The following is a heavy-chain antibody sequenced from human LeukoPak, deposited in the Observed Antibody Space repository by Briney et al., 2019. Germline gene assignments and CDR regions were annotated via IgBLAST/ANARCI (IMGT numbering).Heavy chain of an antibody. CDR2: INHSGST. D-gene: IGHD4-17*01. CDR3: AGAYGDYASYFDY. J-gene: IGHJ4*02. V-gene: IGHV4-34*01. CDR1: GGSFSGYY. Sequence: PSETPSLTCAVYGGSFSGYYWSWIRQPPGKGLEWIGEINHSGSTNYNPSLKSRVTISVDTSKNQFSLKLSSVTAADTAVYYCAGAYGDYASYFDYWGQGTLVTVSS.